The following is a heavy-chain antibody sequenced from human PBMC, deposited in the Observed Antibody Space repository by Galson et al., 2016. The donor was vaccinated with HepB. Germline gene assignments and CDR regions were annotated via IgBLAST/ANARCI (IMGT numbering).Heavy chain of an antibody. Sequence: SLRLSCAASGFTFSTSAMSWVRQAPGQGLEWVSAISSTSHCTYYADSVKGRFTISRDNAKNTLFLQMDSLKIDDTAVYYCAKGWSGPDSWGQGTLVTVSS. D-gene: IGHD3-3*01. CDR3: AKGWSGPDS. V-gene: IGHV3-23*01. J-gene: IGHJ4*02. CDR1: GFTFSTSA. CDR2: ISSTSHCT.